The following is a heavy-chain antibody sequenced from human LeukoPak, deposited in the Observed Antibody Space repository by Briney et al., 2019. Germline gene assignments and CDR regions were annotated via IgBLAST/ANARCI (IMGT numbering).Heavy chain of an antibody. D-gene: IGHD3-22*01. CDR1: GGSVSSTHY. CDR3: AKSTYYYDTFVNAFDL. J-gene: IGHJ3*01. Sequence: SETLSLTCTVSGGSVSSTHYWGWIRQPPGKGLEWIGSIYYGGSTYYNATLRSRVTTSVDTSKNQFSLKLSSVTAADTAVYYCAKSTYYYDTFVNAFDLWGQGTVVTVSS. V-gene: IGHV4-39*07. CDR2: IYYGGST.